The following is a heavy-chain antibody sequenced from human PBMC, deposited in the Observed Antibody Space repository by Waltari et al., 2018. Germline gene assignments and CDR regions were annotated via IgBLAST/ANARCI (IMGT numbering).Heavy chain of an antibody. V-gene: IGHV4-34*02. Sequence: QVQLQQWGAGQLQPSETLSLTCAVDGVPFSGYCWGWIRQPPGKGLEWIGEINHNGNINRNPSLRSRLTMLIDTSKSQFALKLNSVTAADTGVYYCVRLEDCTGPGGNCYSADSFAMDVWGQGTMVTVSS. D-gene: IGHD2-15*01. CDR2: INHNGNI. CDR1: GVPFSGYC. CDR3: VRLEDCTGPGGNCYSADSFAMDV. J-gene: IGHJ6*02.